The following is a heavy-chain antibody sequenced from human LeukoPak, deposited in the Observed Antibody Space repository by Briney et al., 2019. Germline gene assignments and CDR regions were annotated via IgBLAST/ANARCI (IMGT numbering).Heavy chain of an antibody. CDR2: VWYDGSDT. CDR1: GFTFNTYA. CDR3: ARGGSTWCYFDY. V-gene: IGHV3-33*01. J-gene: IGHJ4*02. Sequence: HAGGSLRRSCAASGFTFNTYAMHWVRQAPGKGLEWVAVVWYDGSDTYYGDSVKGRFTISRDNSKNTLYLQMNSLRGEDTAVYYCARGGSTWCYFDYWGQGTLVTVSS. D-gene: IGHD6-13*01.